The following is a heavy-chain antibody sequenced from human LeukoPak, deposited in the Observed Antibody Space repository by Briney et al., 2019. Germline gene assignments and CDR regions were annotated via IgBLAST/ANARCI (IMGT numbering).Heavy chain of an antibody. CDR1: GLTFSSYA. V-gene: IGHV3-30*18. CDR2: ISYEGSDE. D-gene: IGHD3-22*01. J-gene: IGHJ4*02. CDR3: AKDRHYESNVLGY. Sequence: PGGSLRLSCAASGLTFSSYAMHWVRQAPGKGLELVALISYEGSDEYYADSVKGRFTISRDNSKNTLYLQMNSLRAEDTAVYYCAKDRHYESNVLGYWGQGTLVTVSS.